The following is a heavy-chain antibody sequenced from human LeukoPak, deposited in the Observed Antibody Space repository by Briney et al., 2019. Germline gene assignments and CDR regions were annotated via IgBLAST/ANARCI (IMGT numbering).Heavy chain of an antibody. D-gene: IGHD5-24*01. CDR2: FDPEDGET. CDR1: GHSLNEIS. J-gene: IGHJ4*02. V-gene: IGHV1-24*01. CDR3: ATGATIPAGFDF. Sequence: ASVKVSCKVSGHSLNEISMYWVRQAPGKGLECMGLFDPEDGETIYAQRFKGRFTLTGNTSTDTVYMDLSSLTPEDTAVYYCATGATIPAGFDFWGQGTLVTVSS.